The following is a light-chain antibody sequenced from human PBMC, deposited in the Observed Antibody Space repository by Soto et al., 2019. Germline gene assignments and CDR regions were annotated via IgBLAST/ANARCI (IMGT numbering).Light chain of an antibody. V-gene: IGKV1-5*03. J-gene: IGKJ1*01. CDR2: KAS. Sequence: DIQMTQSPSTLSASVGDRVTITCRASQSISDWLAWYQQKPGKAPKFLIYKASNLESGVPSRFSGSGSGTEFPATISSVQPDDFATYYCQYYDSYSWTFGQGTKVEIK. CDR1: QSISDW. CDR3: QYYDSYSWT.